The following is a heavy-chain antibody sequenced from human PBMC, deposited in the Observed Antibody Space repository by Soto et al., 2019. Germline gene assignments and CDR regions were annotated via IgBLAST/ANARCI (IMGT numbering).Heavy chain of an antibody. V-gene: IGHV3-11*01. D-gene: IGHD6-13*01. Sequence: GGSLRLSCAASGFTFSDYYMSWIRQAPGKGLEWVSYISSSGSTIYYADSVKGRFTISRDNAKNSLYLQMNSLRAEDTAVYYCARVTEAAGTWWYFDLWGRATLVTVSS. CDR1: GFTFSDYY. CDR3: ARVTEAAGTWWYFDL. J-gene: IGHJ2*01. CDR2: ISSSGSTI.